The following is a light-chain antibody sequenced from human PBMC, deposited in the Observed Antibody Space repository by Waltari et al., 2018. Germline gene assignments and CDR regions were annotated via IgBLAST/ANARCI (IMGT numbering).Light chain of an antibody. V-gene: IGKV2-28*01. CDR1: QSLLHSNGYNY. CDR2: LGS. Sequence: VMTQSPLSLPVTPGEPASISCRSSQSLLHSNGYNYLDWYLQKPGQSPQLLIYLGSNRASGVPDRFSGSGSGTDFTLKISSVEAEDVGFYYCMQALQTPRTFGQGTKVEIK. CDR3: MQALQTPRT. J-gene: IGKJ1*01.